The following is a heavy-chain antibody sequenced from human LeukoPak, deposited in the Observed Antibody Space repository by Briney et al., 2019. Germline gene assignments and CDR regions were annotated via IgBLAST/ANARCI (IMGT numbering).Heavy chain of an antibody. J-gene: IGHJ4*02. CDR3: ARGGNSFDY. CDR1: GGSISSYY. D-gene: IGHD2-15*01. Sequence: SETLSLTCTVSGGSISSYYWSWIRQPPGKGLEWIGYIYTSGSTNYNPSLKSRVTISVDTSENQFSLKLSSVTAADTAVYYCARGGNSFDYWGQGTLVTVSS. CDR2: IYTSGST. V-gene: IGHV4-4*09.